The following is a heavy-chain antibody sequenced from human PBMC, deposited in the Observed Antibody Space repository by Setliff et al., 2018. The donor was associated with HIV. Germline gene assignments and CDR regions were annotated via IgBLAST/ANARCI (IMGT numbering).Heavy chain of an antibody. V-gene: IGHV4-61*09. D-gene: IGHD2-2*01. Sequence: SETLSLTCTVSGGSISSGSNYWSWIRQPAGKGLEWIGHIYTSGSTNYNPSLKSRDTISVDTSKNQFSLKLSSVTAADTAVYYCARGGTSSNWFDPWGQGTLVTVSS. CDR1: GGSISSGSNY. CDR2: IYTSGST. J-gene: IGHJ5*02. CDR3: ARGGTSSNWFDP.